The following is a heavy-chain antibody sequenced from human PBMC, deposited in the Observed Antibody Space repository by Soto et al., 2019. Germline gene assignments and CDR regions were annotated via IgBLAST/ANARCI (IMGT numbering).Heavy chain of an antibody. CDR3: ARGCTNGVCPSSYFYYGMDA. CDR1: GFSFSSYT. D-gene: IGHD2-8*01. CDR2: ISSSGDYI. J-gene: IGHJ6*02. Sequence: GGSLRLSCADSGFSFSSYTMNWVRQAPGKGLEWVSSISSSGDYIYYADSVRGRFAVSRDDANNLLSLQIESLRGEDTAVYYCARGCTNGVCPSSYFYYGMDAWGQGTTVTVSS. V-gene: IGHV3-21*04.